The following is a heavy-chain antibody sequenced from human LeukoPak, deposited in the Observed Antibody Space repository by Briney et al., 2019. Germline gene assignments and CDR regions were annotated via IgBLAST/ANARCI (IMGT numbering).Heavy chain of an antibody. V-gene: IGHV3-53*01. D-gene: IGHD3-10*01. Sequence: GGALRLSCAASGFTVSSDYMAWVGQAPGKGLDWVSLIYSGGKTYYSDSVTGRFTISRDNSKNILYLQMNNLRAEDTAVYYCARDAYRYENDGFFDNWGQGTLVTVSS. J-gene: IGHJ4*02. CDR2: IYSGGKT. CDR1: GFTVSSDY. CDR3: ARDAYRYENDGFFDN.